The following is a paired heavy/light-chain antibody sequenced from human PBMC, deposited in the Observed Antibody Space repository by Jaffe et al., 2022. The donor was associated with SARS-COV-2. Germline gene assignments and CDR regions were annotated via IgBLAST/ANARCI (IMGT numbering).Heavy chain of an antibody. J-gene: IGHJ3*02. CDR3: AKAHYGWDAFNI. V-gene: IGHV3-53*01. D-gene: IGHD2-8*02. CDR1: GFTVSSNY. Sequence: EVQLVESGGGLIQPGGSLRLSCAASGFTVSSNYMSWVRQAPGKGLEWVSVLYSGGNTYYADSVKGRFSISRDNSKNTLYLQMNSLRAEDTAVYYCAKAHYGWDAFNIWGQGTMVTVSS. CDR2: LYSGGNT.
Light chain of an antibody. Sequence: QLVLTQSPSASASLGASVKLTCTLSSGHSSFTIAWHQQQPEKGPRYLMKINSDGSHSKGDGIPDRFSGSSSGAERSLTISSLQSEDEADYYCQTWGTGFVVFGGGTKLTVL. J-gene: IGLJ3*02. V-gene: IGLV4-69*01. CDR2: INSDGSH. CDR1: SGHSSFT. CDR3: QTWGTGFVV.